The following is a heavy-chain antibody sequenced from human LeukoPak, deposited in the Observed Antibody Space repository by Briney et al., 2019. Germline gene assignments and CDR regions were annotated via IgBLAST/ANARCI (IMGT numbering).Heavy chain of an antibody. CDR3: ARWFTAAGNYYYGMDV. V-gene: IGHV5-51*01. Sequence: GESLKISCKGSGYSFTSHWIGWVRQMPGKGLEWMGIIYPGDSDTRYSPSFQGQVTISADKSISTAYLQWSSLKASDTAMYYCARWFTAAGNYYYGMDVWGQGTTVTVSS. CDR1: GYSFTSHW. CDR2: IYPGDSDT. J-gene: IGHJ6*02. D-gene: IGHD6-13*01.